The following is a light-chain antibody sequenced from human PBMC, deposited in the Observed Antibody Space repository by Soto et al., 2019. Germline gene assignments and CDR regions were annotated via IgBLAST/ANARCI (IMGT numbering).Light chain of an antibody. V-gene: IGKV1-39*01. Sequence: DIQMTQSPSSLSASVGYRVTLTCRARQVISSYVNWYQQKPRRAPELLIYATSTLQSGVPSRFSGSGSGTDFTLTISSLQPEDFAVYYCQQYNNWLPISFGQGTRLEIK. CDR2: ATS. CDR1: QVISSY. CDR3: QQYNNWLPIS. J-gene: IGKJ5*01.